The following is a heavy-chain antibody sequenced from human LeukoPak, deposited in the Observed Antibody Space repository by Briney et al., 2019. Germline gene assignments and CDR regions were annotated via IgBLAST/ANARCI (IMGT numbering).Heavy chain of an antibody. CDR2: ISGSGGST. CDR3: AKLLYYYDSSQPY. CDR1: GFPFSSYG. J-gene: IGHJ4*02. D-gene: IGHD3-22*01. Sequence: GGSLRLSCAASGFPFSSYGMSWVCQAPGKGLEWVSAISGSGGSTYYADSVKGRFTISRDNSKNTLYLQMNSLGAEDTAVYYCAKLLYYYDSSQPYWGQGTLVTVSS. V-gene: IGHV3-23*01.